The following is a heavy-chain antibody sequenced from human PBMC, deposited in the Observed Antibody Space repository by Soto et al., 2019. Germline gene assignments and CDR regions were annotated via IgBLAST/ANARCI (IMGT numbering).Heavy chain of an antibody. Sequence: PWWSLRLSCLASVFTFSNTWMSWCRQAPGKGLEWVGRIKSKTDGGTGDYAAPVKGRFTISRDDSKNTLYLQMNSLKTEDTAVYYCTTDLSTYDYVYDYWGQGTLVTVSS. CDR2: IKSKTDGGTG. V-gene: IGHV3-15*01. CDR1: VFTFSNTW. D-gene: IGHD3-16*01. CDR3: TTDLSTYDYVYDY. J-gene: IGHJ4*02.